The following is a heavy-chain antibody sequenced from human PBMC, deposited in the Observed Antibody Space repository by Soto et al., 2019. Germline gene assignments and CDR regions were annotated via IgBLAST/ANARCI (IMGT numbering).Heavy chain of an antibody. CDR2: MNPNSGNT. CDR1: GYTFTSYD. J-gene: IGHJ4*02. Sequence: QVQLVQSGAEVKKPGASVKVSCKASGYTFTSYDINWVRQATGQGLEWMGWMNPNSGNTGYAQKFXXRGTMTRNTSRTTAYMERSSLRDEDTAVYYGARETGGSVRYGGQGALVTVSS. CDR3: ARETGGSVRY. D-gene: IGHD2-8*02. V-gene: IGHV1-8*01.